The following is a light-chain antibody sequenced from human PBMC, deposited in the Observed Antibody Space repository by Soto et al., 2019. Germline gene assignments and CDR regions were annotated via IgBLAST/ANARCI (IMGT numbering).Light chain of an antibody. CDR3: QQYNDWPLAT. V-gene: IGKV3D-15*01. Sequence: EVVMTQSPATLSASPGERVALSCRASQSVSGNLAWYQQKPGQAPRLLIYRSSTRATGIPARFSGTGSGTEFTLTISSLQSEDFALYYCQQYNDWPLATFGPGTTVDFK. CDR1: QSVSGN. J-gene: IGKJ3*01. CDR2: RSS.